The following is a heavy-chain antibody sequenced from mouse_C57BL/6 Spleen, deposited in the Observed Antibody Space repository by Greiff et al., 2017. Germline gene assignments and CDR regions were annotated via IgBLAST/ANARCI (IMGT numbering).Heavy chain of an antibody. J-gene: IGHJ4*01. CDR2: INPGSGGT. Sequence: VQLQQSGAELVRPGTSVKVSCKASGYAFTNYLIEWVKQRPGQGLEWIGVINPGSGGTNYNEKFKGKATLTADKSSSTAYMQLSSLTSEDSAVYFCARNMGRYAMDYWGQGTSVTGSS. CDR3: ARNMGRYAMDY. D-gene: IGHD1-1*02. CDR1: GYAFTNYL. V-gene: IGHV1-54*01.